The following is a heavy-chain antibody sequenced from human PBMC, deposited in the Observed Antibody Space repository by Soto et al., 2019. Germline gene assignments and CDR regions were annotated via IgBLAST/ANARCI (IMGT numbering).Heavy chain of an antibody. Sequence: VQLLESWGGLVQPGGSLRLSCAASGFTFSTYAMAWVRQAPGKGLEWVSALSGNSGTTYSADSVKGRFTISSDNSRNTLYLQMSSLRADDTALYYCAKGSKFTIFSPNDYWGQGTLVTVSS. D-gene: IGHD3-3*01. V-gene: IGHV3-23*01. CDR3: AKGSKFTIFSPNDY. J-gene: IGHJ4*02. CDR1: GFTFSTYA. CDR2: LSGNSGTT.